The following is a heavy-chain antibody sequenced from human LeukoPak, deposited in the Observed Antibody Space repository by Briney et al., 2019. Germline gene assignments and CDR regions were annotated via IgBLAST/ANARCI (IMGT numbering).Heavy chain of an antibody. CDR3: ARMTAAGKYMDV. CDR2: IHYSGST. Sequence: SETLSLTCTVSGGSISSSSYYWGWIRQPPGKGLEWIGSIHYSGSTNYNPSLKSRVTISVDTSKNQFSLKLSSVTAADTAVYYCARMTAAGKYMDVWGKGTTVTVSS. D-gene: IGHD6-13*01. J-gene: IGHJ6*03. CDR1: GGSISSSSYY. V-gene: IGHV4-39*07.